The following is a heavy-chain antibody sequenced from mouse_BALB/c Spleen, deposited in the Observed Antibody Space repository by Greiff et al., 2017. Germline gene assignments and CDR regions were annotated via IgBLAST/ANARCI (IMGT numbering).Heavy chain of an antibody. CDR3: AREGGGPFAY. CDR2: IWAGGST. CDR1: GFSLTSYG. J-gene: IGHJ3*01. V-gene: IGHV2-9*02. Sequence: VKLQESGPGLVAPSQSLSITCTVSGFSLTSYGVHWVRQPPGKGLEWLGVIWAGGSTNYNSALMSRLSISKDNSKSQVFLKMNSLQTDDTAMYYCAREGGGPFAYWGQGTLVTVSA.